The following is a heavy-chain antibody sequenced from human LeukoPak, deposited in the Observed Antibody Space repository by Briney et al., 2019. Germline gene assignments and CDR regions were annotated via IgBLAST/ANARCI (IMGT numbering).Heavy chain of an antibody. J-gene: IGHJ4*02. D-gene: IGHD5-18*01. CDR1: GFTFSSYE. CDR2: ISGSGSTK. Sequence: GGSLRLYCAASGFTFSSYEMNWVRQAPGKGLEWGSYISGSGSTKYYADSVKGRFSISRDNAKNSLFLQMNSLGAEDTAVYYCAREGNSYGDNFFDYWGQGTLVTVSS. V-gene: IGHV3-48*03. CDR3: AREGNSYGDNFFDY.